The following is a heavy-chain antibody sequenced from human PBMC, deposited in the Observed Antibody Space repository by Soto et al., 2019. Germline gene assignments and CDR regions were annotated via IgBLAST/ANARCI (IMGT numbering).Heavy chain of an antibody. Sequence: EVQLVESGGGLVQPGGSLRLSCEASGFTFSNYDMHWVRHGTGKGLEWVSGISAAGDPDYADSVEGRFTISRENAQNSFFLQMNSLRVGDTAVYYCARTDRDFYGLDVWGQGTTVIVSS. V-gene: IGHV3-13*05. CDR1: GFTFSNYD. CDR3: ARTDRDFYGLDV. J-gene: IGHJ6*02. CDR2: ISAAGDP.